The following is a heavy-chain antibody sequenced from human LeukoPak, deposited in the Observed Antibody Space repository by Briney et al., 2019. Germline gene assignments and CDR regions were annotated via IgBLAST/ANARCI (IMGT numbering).Heavy chain of an antibody. CDR1: GYTFTDYY. V-gene: IGHV1-2*02. CDR2: INPDSGGT. Sequence: ASVKVSCKASGYTFTDYYMHWVRQAPGQGLEWMGWINPDSGGTNYAQKFQGRVTMTRDTSISTAYMELSRLRSDDTAVYYCARDHYSGYDYTLYYYYYGMDVWGQGTTVTVSS. CDR3: ARDHYSGYDYTLYYYYYGMDV. D-gene: IGHD5-12*01. J-gene: IGHJ6*02.